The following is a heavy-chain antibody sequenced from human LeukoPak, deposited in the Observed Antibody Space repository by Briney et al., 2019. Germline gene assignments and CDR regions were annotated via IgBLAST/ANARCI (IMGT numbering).Heavy chain of an antibody. V-gene: IGHV1-2*02. CDR1: GYTFTGYY. D-gene: IGHD3-3*01. CDR2: INPNSGGT. Sequence: ASVKVSCKASGYTFTGYYMHWVRQAPGQGLEWMGWINPNSGGTNYAQKFQGRVTTTRDTSISTAYMELSRLRSDDTAVYYCARDLVTLYDFWSGYYTGSYMDVWGKGTTVTVSS. CDR3: ARDLVTLYDFWSGYYTGSYMDV. J-gene: IGHJ6*03.